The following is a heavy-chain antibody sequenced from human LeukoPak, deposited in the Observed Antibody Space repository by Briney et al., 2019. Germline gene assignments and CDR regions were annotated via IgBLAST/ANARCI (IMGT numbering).Heavy chain of an antibody. CDR2: IYYSGST. V-gene: IGHV4-59*01. CDR3: ARARGRAAAGPFDY. D-gene: IGHD6-13*01. Sequence: SETLSPTFTVSGGSISSYYWSWIRQPPGKGLEWIGYIYYSGSTNYNPSLKSRVTISVDTPKNQFSLKLSSVTAADTAVYYCARARGRAAAGPFDYWGQGTLVTVSS. J-gene: IGHJ4*02. CDR1: GGSISSYY.